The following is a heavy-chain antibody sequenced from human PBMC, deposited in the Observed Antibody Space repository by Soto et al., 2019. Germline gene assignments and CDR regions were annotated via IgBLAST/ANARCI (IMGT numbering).Heavy chain of an antibody. V-gene: IGHV3-30-3*01. CDR2: ISYDGSNK. CDR1: GFTFSSYA. J-gene: IGHJ4*02. D-gene: IGHD2-15*01. Sequence: QVQLVESGGGVVQPGRSLRLSCAASGFTFSSYAMHWVRQAPGKGLEWVAVISYDGSNKYYADSVKGRFTISRDNSKNTLYLQMNSLTAEDTAVYYCARDRCCSGGSCYQCGRNDWGQGTLVTVSS. CDR3: ARDRCCSGGSCYQCGRND.